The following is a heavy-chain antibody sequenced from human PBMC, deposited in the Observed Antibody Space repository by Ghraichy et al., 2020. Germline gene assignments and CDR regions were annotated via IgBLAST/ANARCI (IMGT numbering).Heavy chain of an antibody. D-gene: IGHD3-16*02. V-gene: IGHV4-4*02. CDR1: GGSISSLRS. CDR2: IYYRGTT. Sequence: SETLSLTCAVSGGSISSLRSWPCVRHSPEKGLEWIGEIYYRGTTNYNPSLKGRVTVSLDKARDYFSLEMTSVTAADTGIYYCARAGFFNRLSLDIDSWGQGILVTVSS. J-gene: IGHJ4*02. CDR3: ARAGFFNRLSLDIDS.